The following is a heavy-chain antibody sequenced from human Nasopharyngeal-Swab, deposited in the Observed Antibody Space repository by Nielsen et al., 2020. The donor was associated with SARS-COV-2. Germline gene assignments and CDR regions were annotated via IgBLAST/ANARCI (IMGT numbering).Heavy chain of an antibody. V-gene: IGHV3-30*03. CDR2: IPHDGRGN. CDR3: AREGLIDP. Sequence: GESLKISCAASGYSFSSYGMHWVRQAPGKGLEWVAVIPHDGRGNVYADSVKGRFTISRDNAKNSLFLQMNSLRDEDTAVYYCAREGLIDPWGPGTLVTVSS. J-gene: IGHJ5*02. CDR1: GYSFSSYG.